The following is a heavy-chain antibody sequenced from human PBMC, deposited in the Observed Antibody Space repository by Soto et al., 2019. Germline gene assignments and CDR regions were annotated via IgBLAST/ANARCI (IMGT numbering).Heavy chain of an antibody. V-gene: IGHV3-30-3*01. CDR1: GFTFSSYA. CDR3: ARDTYYYDSSRYLSFNVYYYYGMDV. CDR2: ISYDRSNK. D-gene: IGHD3-22*01. J-gene: IGHJ6*02. Sequence: GGSLRLSCAASGFTFSSYAMHWVRQAPGKGLEWVAVISYDRSNKYYADSVKGRFTISRDNSKNTLYLQMNSLRAEDTAVYYCARDTYYYDSSRYLSFNVYYYYGMDVWGQGTTVTASS.